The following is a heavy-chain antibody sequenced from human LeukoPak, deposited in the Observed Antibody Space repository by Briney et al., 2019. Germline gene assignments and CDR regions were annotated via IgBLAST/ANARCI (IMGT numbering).Heavy chain of an antibody. CDR2: IYYSGST. D-gene: IGHD3-22*01. Sequence: SETLSLTCTVSGSSISSYYWSWIRQPPGKGLEWIGYIYYSGSTNYNPSLKSRVTISVDTSKNQFSLKLSSVTAADTAVYYCARVGYYYDSSGYFPASLDYWGQGTLVTVSS. V-gene: IGHV4-59*01. CDR1: GSSISSYY. CDR3: ARVGYYYDSSGYFPASLDY. J-gene: IGHJ4*02.